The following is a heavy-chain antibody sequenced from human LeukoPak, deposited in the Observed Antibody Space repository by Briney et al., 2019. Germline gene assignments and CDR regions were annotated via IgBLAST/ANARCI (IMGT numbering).Heavy chain of an antibody. CDR2: INPSGGST. CDR1: GYTFTSYY. J-gene: IGHJ3*02. Sequence: EASVKVSCKASGYTFTSYYMHWVRQAPGQGLEWMGIINPSGGSTSYAQKFQGRVTITTDESTSTAYMELSSLRSEDTAVYYCARAIVVVPAAITDAFDIWGQGTMVTASS. V-gene: IGHV1-46*01. CDR3: ARAIVVVPAAITDAFDI. D-gene: IGHD2-2*02.